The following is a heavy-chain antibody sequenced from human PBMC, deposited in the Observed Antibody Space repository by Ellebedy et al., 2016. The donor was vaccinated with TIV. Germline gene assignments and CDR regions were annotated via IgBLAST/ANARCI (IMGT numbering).Heavy chain of an antibody. CDR3: ARISWGIAFDI. Sequence: SGPTLVKPTQTLTLTCTFSGFSLSTSGVGVGWIRQPPGKALEWLALIYWDDDKRYSPSLKSRLTISKDTSKSQVVLTMTNMDPVDTATYYCARISWGIAFDIWGQGTMVTVSS. J-gene: IGHJ3*02. D-gene: IGHD3-16*01. CDR1: GFSLSTSGVG. CDR2: IYWDDDK. V-gene: IGHV2-5*02.